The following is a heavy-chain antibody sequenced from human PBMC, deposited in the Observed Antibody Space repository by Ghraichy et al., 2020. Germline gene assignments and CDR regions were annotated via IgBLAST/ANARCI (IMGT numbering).Heavy chain of an antibody. CDR3: ARNLGYNEKGAFDI. Sequence: SETLSLTCTVSGGSISSGGYYWSWIRQQPGKGLEWIGYIYYSGSTYYNPSLKSRVTISVDTSKNQFSLKLSSVTAADTAVYYCARNLGYNEKGAFDIWGQGTIVTVSS. CDR2: IYYSGST. J-gene: IGHJ3*02. V-gene: IGHV4-31*03. CDR1: GGSISSGGYY. D-gene: IGHD5-24*01.